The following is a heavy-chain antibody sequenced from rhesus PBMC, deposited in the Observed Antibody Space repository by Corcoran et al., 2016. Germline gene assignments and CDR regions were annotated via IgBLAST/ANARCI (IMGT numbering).Heavy chain of an antibody. D-gene: IGHD3-40*01. J-gene: IGHJ4*01. CDR2: IDCSGST. CDR1: GGSISGYW. CDR3: AGASPVEGY. V-gene: IGHV4-160*01. Sequence: QLQLQESGPGLVKPSETLSLTCAVSGGSISGYWWSLIRQPPGKGLEWIGRIDCSGSTDYNPSLKSQVTFSRDTSKNQFPLKLSSGPAADTAMYSCAGASPVEGYWGQGVLVTVSS.